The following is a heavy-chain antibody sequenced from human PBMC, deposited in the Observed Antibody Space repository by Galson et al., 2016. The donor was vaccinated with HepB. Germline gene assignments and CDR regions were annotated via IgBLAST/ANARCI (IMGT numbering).Heavy chain of an antibody. CDR1: GGSIRSINYY. J-gene: IGHJ2*01. CDR3: ARKGLRSWYFDL. D-gene: IGHD3-16*01. CDR2: IYYDGST. V-gene: IGHV4-39*07. Sequence: SETLSLTCTVSGGSIRSINYYWGWIRQPPGKGLEWIGSIYYDGSTYYNPSLKSRVTISIDTSKNQFSLKVSSVTAADTAVYYCARKGLRSWYFDLWGRGTLVTVSS.